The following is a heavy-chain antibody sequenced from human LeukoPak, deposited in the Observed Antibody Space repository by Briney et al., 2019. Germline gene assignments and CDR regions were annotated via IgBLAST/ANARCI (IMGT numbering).Heavy chain of an antibody. V-gene: IGHV4-61*09. CDR3: ARARTGRSSTRYPFDY. J-gene: IGHJ4*02. D-gene: IGHD6-13*01. CDR2: IFTSGST. Sequence: SETLSLTCTVSGGSIRSGSYYWSWIRQPAGKGLEWIGHIFTSGSTNFNPSLQSRVTMSVDTSKNQFSLKLSSVTAADTAVYYCARARTGRSSTRYPFDYWGQGTLVTVSS. CDR1: GGSIRSGSYY.